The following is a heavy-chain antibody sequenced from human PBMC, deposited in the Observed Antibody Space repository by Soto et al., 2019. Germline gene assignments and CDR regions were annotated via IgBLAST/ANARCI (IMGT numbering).Heavy chain of an antibody. CDR1: GFTFSTYG. CDR2: VSYTGDTT. J-gene: IGHJ4*02. D-gene: IGHD4-17*01. V-gene: IGHV3-23*01. Sequence: LRLSCASSGFTFSTYGMSWVRQAPGKGLEWVSSVSYTGDTTYYADSVKGRFTISRDNSKNTVYLQMNSLRTEDTATYYCASTDYGGDGQDYWGQGTLVTVSS. CDR3: ASTDYGGDGQDY.